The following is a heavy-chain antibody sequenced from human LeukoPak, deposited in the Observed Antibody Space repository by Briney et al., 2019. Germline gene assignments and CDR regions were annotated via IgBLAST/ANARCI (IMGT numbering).Heavy chain of an antibody. V-gene: IGHV4-31*03. D-gene: IGHD2-21*02. CDR3: ARNVRDARCGGDCYWSWFDY. CDR2: IYYSGST. J-gene: IGHJ4*02. Sequence: SETLSLTCTVSGGSISSGGYYWSWIRQHPGKGLEWIGYIYYSGSTYYNPSLKSRVTISVDTSKNQFSLKLSSVTAADTAVYYCARNVRDARCGGDCYWSWFDYWGQGTLVTVSS. CDR1: GGSISSGGYY.